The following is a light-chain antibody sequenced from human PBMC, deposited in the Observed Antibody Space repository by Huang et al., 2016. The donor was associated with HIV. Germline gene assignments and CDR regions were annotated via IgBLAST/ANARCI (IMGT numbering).Light chain of an antibody. J-gene: IGKJ1*01. Sequence: DIQMTQSPPSLSASVGDRVTITCQASQDIAKFLNWYQQKPGQAPKLLIYDASTLQTGVPSRFSGSGSGTDFIFTISSLQPEDIATYYCQQYDSLPPWTFGQGTKVEI. V-gene: IGKV1-33*01. CDR2: DAS. CDR3: QQYDSLPPWT. CDR1: QDIAKF.